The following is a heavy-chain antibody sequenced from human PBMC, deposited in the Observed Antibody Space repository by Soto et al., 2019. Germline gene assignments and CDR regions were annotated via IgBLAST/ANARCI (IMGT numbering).Heavy chain of an antibody. CDR3: ERVKYPPLSGFDQ. CDR2: IVPISGVP. CDR1: GYTFNNYA. J-gene: IGHJ5*02. Sequence: ASVKVSCKASGYTFNNYAINWVRQAPGQGLEWMGGIVPISGVPYFTQKLEHRVSVAVDRSTTTAYMELSSLTSEDLDIYYSERVKYPPLSGFDQWGQGTLVTVSS. V-gene: IGHV1-69*10. D-gene: IGHD2-8*02.